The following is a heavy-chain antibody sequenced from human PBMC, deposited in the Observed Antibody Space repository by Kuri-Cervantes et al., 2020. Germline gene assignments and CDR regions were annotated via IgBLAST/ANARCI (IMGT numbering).Heavy chain of an antibody. CDR3: ARLGGIVGATTRVWYFDL. D-gene: IGHD1-26*01. Sequence: SVKVSCKASGGTFSSYAISWVRQAPGQGLEWMGGIIPIFGTANYAQKFQGRVTITADKSTSTAYMELSSLRSEDTAVYYCARLGGIVGATTRVWYFDLWGRGTLVTVSS. V-gene: IGHV1-69*06. CDR1: GGTFSSYA. J-gene: IGHJ2*01. CDR2: IIPIFGTA.